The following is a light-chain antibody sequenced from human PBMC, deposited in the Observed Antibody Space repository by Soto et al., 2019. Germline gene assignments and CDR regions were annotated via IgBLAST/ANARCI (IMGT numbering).Light chain of an antibody. CDR2: DVS. J-gene: IGLJ2*01. Sequence: QSALTQPASVSGSPGQSIAISCTGTSSDVGNYNLVSWYQQHPGKAPKLIIYDVSSRPSGVSNRFSGSKSGNTASLTISGLQAEDESDYYCSSYTSSNTLVFGGGTKVTVL. CDR1: SSDVGNYNL. V-gene: IGLV2-14*02. CDR3: SSYTSSNTLV.